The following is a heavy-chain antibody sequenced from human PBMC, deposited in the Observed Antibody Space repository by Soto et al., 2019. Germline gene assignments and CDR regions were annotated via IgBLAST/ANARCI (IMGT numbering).Heavy chain of an antibody. V-gene: IGHV4-34*01. CDR3: ARDSSSSGRYYYYYYGMDV. Sequence: SETLSLTCAVYGGSFSGYYWSWIRQPPGKGLEWIGEINHSGSTNYNPSLKSRVTISVDTSKNQFSLKLSSVTAADTAVYYCARDSSSSGRYYYYYYGMDVWGQGTTVTVS. CDR2: INHSGST. D-gene: IGHD6-6*01. J-gene: IGHJ6*02. CDR1: GGSFSGYY.